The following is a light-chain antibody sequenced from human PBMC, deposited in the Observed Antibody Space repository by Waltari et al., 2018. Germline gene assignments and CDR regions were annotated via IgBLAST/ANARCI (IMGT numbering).Light chain of an antibody. CDR1: SSNIGGHS. CDR2: TNN. V-gene: IGLV1-44*01. J-gene: IGLJ3*02. CDR3: AAWDDSLNGVM. Sequence: QSVLTQPPSASGTPGQRVTISCSGSSSNIGGHSVNWYQQFPGTAPKLLIFTNNQPPSGVPHRFSGSKSDTSASLAIRGLQSDDEADYYCAAWDDSLNGVMFGGGTKLTVL.